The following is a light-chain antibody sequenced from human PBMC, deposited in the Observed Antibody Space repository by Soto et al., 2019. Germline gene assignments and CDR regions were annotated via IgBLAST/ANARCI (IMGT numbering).Light chain of an antibody. CDR1: QSVSSGY. CDR3: QQYGSSRRIT. J-gene: IGKJ5*01. Sequence: EIVLTQSPGTLSLSPGERATLSCRASQSVSSGYLAWYQQKPGQAPRILIYGASSRATGIPDRFSGSGGRSGTNFTLTISRLEPEDFAVYFCQQYGSSRRITFGQGTRLEIQ. CDR2: GAS. V-gene: IGKV3-20*01.